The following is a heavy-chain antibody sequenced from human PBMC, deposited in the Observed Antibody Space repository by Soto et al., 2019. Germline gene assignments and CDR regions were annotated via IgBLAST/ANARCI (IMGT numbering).Heavy chain of an antibody. Sequence: GESLKISCKGSGYSFTGYWISWVRQMPGKGLEWMGRIDPSDSYTNYSPSFQGHVTISADKSISTAYLQWSSLKASDTAMYYCVSVVAATPTNSFEPWGQGTLVTGSS. CDR1: GYSFTGYW. V-gene: IGHV5-10-1*01. CDR3: VSVVAATPTNSFEP. J-gene: IGHJ5*02. D-gene: IGHD2-15*01. CDR2: IDPSDSYT.